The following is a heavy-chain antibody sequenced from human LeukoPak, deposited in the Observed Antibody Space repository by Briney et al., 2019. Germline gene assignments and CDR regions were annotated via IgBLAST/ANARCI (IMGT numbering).Heavy chain of an antibody. Sequence: GRSLRLSCAASGFTFSSYAMHWVRQAPGKGLEWVAVISYDGSNKYYADSVKGRFTISRDNSKNTLYLQMNNLRAEDTAVYYCARGGHLWQRDNRFDYWGQGTLVTVSS. D-gene: IGHD2/OR15-2a*01. V-gene: IGHV3-30*04. J-gene: IGHJ4*02. CDR1: GFTFSSYA. CDR3: ARGGHLWQRDNRFDY. CDR2: ISYDGSNK.